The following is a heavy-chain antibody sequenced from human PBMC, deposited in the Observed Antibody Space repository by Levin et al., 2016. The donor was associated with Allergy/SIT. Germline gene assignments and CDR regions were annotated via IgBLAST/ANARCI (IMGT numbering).Heavy chain of an antibody. CDR2: INHSGST. CDR1: GGSLSGFH. V-gene: IGHV4-34*01. Sequence: SQTLSLTCAVHGGSLSGFHWSWIRQSPGKGLEWIGDINHSGSTNYNPSLKSRVTMSVHTSKNQFSLKLNSVTAADTAVYYCARVSHPHLFLWGQGTMVIVSS. CDR3: ARVSHPHLFL. J-gene: IGHJ3*01.